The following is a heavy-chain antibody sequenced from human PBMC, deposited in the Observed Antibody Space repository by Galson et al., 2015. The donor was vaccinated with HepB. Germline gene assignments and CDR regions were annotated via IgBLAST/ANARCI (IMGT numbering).Heavy chain of an antibody. CDR2: IRSKAYGGTT. CDR3: TRATIDYGDYGY. Sequence: SLRLSCAASGFTFGDYAMSWVRQAPGKGLEWVGFIRSKAYGGTTEYAASVKGRFTISRDDSKSIAYLQMNSLKTEDTAVYYCTRATIDYGDYGYWGQGTLVTVSS. J-gene: IGHJ4*02. CDR1: GFTFGDYA. D-gene: IGHD4-17*01. V-gene: IGHV3-49*04.